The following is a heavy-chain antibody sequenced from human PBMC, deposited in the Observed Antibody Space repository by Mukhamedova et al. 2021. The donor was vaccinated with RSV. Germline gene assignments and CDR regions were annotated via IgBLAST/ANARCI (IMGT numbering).Heavy chain of an antibody. D-gene: IGHD5-24*01. Sequence: IRQTPEKGLEWIGYLHPSGSTDYNPSLKSRVTISADTSMDQFSLKLTSVTAADPAVYFCAWGQDASKTAYCGQGTLVALPS. CDR3: AWGQDASKTAY. CDR2: LHPSGST. V-gene: IGHV4-59*01. J-gene: IGHJ4*02.